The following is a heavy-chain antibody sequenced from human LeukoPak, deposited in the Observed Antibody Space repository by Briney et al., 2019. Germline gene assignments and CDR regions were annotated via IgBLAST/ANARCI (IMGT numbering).Heavy chain of an antibody. V-gene: IGHV3-23*01. CDR2: ISGSGDST. CDR1: GFTFSNYA. Sequence: GGSLRLSCAASGFTFSNYAMSWVRQAPGKGLEWVSGISGSGDSTYYADSVKGRFTISRDNSKNTLYLQMINLRAEDTAVYYCAKSRSDIAVAATNYWGQGTLVTVSS. D-gene: IGHD6-19*01. CDR3: AKSRSDIAVAATNY. J-gene: IGHJ4*02.